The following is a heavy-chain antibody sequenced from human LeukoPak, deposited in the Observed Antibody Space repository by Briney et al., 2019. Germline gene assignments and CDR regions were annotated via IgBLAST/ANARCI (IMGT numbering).Heavy chain of an antibody. J-gene: IGHJ4*02. CDR2: IIPILGIA. D-gene: IGHD3-10*01. Sequence: ASVKVSCKASGGTLSSYAISWVRQAPGQGLEWMGKIIPILGIANYAQKFQGRVTITADKSTSTAYMELSSLRSEDTAVYYCADSGSYSGFDYWGQGTLVTVSS. V-gene: IGHV1-69*04. CDR3: ADSGSYSGFDY. CDR1: GGTLSSYA.